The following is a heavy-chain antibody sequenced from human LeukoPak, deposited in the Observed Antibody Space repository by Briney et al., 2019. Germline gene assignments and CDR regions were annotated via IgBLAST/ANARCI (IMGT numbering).Heavy chain of an antibody. CDR3: ARRVQMSSASATSNTWLDP. J-gene: IGHJ5*02. Sequence: PSETLSLTCTVSGDSISTYYWNWIRQPPGKRLEWIGHIHFSGDANYNPSLKSRVTISLDSAKNQSSLRLISVTAADTAVYYCARRVQMSSASATSNTWLDPWGQGTLVSVSP. V-gene: IGHV4-59*01. CDR1: GDSISTYY. CDR2: IHFSGDA. D-gene: IGHD3-10*01.